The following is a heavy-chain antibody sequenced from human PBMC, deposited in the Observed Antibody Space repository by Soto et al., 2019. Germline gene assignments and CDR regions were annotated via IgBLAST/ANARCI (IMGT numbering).Heavy chain of an antibody. V-gene: IGHV4-39*01. CDR2: IHYSGTS. CDR3: ARHWIAGSSIP. D-gene: IGHD2-21*01. J-gene: IGHJ5*02. Sequence: SETLSLTCSVSGDSVSSSSQYWGWIRQPPGKGLEWIGSIHYSGTSYYNPSLKSRVTIFVDTSKNQLSLKLSSVTAADTAVYYCARHWIAGSSIPWGQGTLVTVSS. CDR1: GDSVSSSSQY.